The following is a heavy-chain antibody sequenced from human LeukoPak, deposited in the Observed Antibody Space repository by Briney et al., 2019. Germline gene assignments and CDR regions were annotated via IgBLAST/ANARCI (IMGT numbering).Heavy chain of an antibody. CDR1: GFTFCSYW. J-gene: IGHJ4*02. V-gene: IGHV3-74*01. D-gene: IGHD2-15*01. CDR3: ARAGYCSGGSCYFDY. CDR2: IDTDGSST. Sequence: GGSLRLSCAAYGFTFCSYWMHWVRQAPGKGLVWVSRIDTDGSSTSDADSVRGRVTISRDNAKNTLYLQMNSLGADDTAVYYCARAGYCSGGSCYFDYWGQGTQVIVSA.